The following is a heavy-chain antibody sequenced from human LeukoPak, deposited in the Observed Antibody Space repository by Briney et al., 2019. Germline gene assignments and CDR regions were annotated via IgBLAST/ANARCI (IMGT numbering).Heavy chain of an antibody. CDR2: INPSGGST. CDR3: ARDGGYEGGNWFDP. D-gene: IGHD5-12*01. V-gene: IGHV1-46*01. J-gene: IGHJ5*02. Sequence: ASVKVSCKASGYTFTSYYMHWVRHAPRQGREWMGIINPSGGSTSYAQKFRGRVTMTRDMSTSTVYMELSSLRSEDTAVYYCARDGGYEGGNWFDPWGQGTLVTVSS. CDR1: GYTFTSYY.